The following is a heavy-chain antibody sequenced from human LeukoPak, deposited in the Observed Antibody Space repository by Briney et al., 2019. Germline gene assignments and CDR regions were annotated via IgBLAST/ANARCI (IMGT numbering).Heavy chain of an antibody. CDR1: GFTLSSYW. J-gene: IGHJ4*02. CDR2: IKQDGSEK. CDR3: ARDPYYDIFTGSPFGLDY. V-gene: IGHV3-7*01. D-gene: IGHD3-9*01. Sequence: GGSLRLSCAASGFTLSSYWMNWVRQAPGKGLEWVANIKQDGSEKYYVDSVKGRFTISRDNAKNSLYLQMNSLRAEDTAVYYCARDPYYDIFTGSPFGLDYWGQGTLVTVSS.